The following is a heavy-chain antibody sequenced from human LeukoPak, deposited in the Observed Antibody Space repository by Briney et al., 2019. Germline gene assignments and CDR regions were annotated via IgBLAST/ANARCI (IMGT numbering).Heavy chain of an antibody. CDR3: ATSAGDYRAGHYYYMGV. CDR1: GYTFTGYY. D-gene: IGHD4-11*01. J-gene: IGHJ6*03. V-gene: IGHV1-2*02. CDR2: INPNTAGT. Sequence: ASVKVSCKASGYTFTGYYFHWVRQAPGQGLEWMGWINPNTAGTNYAQKFLGGVTLTWDTSISTAYMELNRLTSDDTAVYYCATSAGDYRAGHYYYMGVWGKGTPVTVSS.